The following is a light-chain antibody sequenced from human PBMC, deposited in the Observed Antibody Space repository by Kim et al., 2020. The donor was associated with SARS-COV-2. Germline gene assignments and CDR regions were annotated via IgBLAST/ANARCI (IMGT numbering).Light chain of an antibody. V-gene: IGKV1-5*01. CDR2: DAS. J-gene: IGKJ2*01. CDR3: QQYNTYSST. Sequence: SASVGDRVTITCRARHTISNWLAWYQQKPGKAPKLLIYDASSLEDGVPSRFSGRRSGTEFTLTISNMQPDDFATYYCQQYNTYSSTFGQGTKLEI. CDR1: HTISNW.